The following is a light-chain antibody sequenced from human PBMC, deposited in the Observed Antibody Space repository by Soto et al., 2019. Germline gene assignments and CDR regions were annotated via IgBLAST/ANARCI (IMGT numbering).Light chain of an antibody. CDR3: QQYNSYS. CDR2: DAS. J-gene: IGKJ1*01. CDR1: QTIGNR. V-gene: IGKV1-5*01. Sequence: DIQMTQSPSTLSGSVGDRVTITCRASQTIGNRLAWYQRKPGKAPKVLIYDASYLQSGVPSRFSGSGSGTEFTLTISSLQPDDFATYYCQQYNSYSFGQGTKVDIK.